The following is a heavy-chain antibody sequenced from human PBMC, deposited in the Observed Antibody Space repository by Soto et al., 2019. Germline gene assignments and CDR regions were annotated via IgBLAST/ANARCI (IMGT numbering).Heavy chain of an antibody. CDR2: IVVGSGNT. V-gene: IGHV1-58*02. CDR1: GFTFTSSA. Sequence: GASVKVSCKASGFTFTSSAMQWVRQARGQRLEWIGWIVVGSGNTNYAQKFQERVTITRDMSTSTAYMELSSLRSEDTAVYYCAAALNWNDLPRYWGQGTLVTVSS. J-gene: IGHJ4*02. D-gene: IGHD1-1*01. CDR3: AAALNWNDLPRY.